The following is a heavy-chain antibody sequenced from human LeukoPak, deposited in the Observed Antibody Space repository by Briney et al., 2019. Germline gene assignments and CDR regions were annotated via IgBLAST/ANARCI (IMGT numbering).Heavy chain of an antibody. CDR2: IYYTGSS. V-gene: IGHV4-59*02. D-gene: IGHD7-27*01. CDR3: ASRKLGNDY. Sequence: PSETLSLTCTVSGGSVSDYYWSWIRQSPGKGLEWIGYIYYTGSSSYNPSLRSRVTISADTSKNQFSLKLSSATAADTAVYCASRKLGNDYWGQGTLVTVSS. J-gene: IGHJ4*01. CDR1: GGSVSDYY.